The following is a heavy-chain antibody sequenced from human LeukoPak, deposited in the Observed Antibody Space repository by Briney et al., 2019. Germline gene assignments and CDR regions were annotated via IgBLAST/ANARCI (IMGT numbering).Heavy chain of an antibody. V-gene: IGHV3-21*04. CDR1: GFTFSSYS. CDR3: ANVIIVAAGYEYFQH. Sequence: PGGSLRLSCAASGFTFSSYSMNWVRQAPGKGLEWVSSISSSSSYIYYADSVKGRFTISRDNAKNTLYLQMSSLRAEDTAVYYCANVIIVAAGYEYFQHWGQGTLVSVSS. J-gene: IGHJ1*01. CDR2: ISSSSSYI. D-gene: IGHD6-13*01.